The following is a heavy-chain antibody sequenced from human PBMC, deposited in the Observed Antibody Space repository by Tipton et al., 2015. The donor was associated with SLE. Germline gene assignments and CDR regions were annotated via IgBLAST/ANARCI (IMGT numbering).Heavy chain of an antibody. Sequence: LRLSCTVSGGSISEYYWTWIRQGSVNGLEWIGYMYHNESRTYNPYLRRRVTMSVETPRNQISLKLTSVTAEDTALYYCATGIVVKFVGSLPIYAYNIWGQGTRVTVSS. J-gene: IGHJ3*02. V-gene: IGHV4-59*01. CDR3: ATGIVVKFVGSLPIYAYNI. CDR1: GGSISEYY. D-gene: IGHD3-16*01. CDR2: MYHNESR.